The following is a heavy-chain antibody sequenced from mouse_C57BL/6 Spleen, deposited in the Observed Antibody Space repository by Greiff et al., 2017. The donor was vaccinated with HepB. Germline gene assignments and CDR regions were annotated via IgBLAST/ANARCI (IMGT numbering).Heavy chain of an antibody. D-gene: IGHD1-1*01. CDR2: ISSGSSTI. CDR1: GFTFSDYG. V-gene: IGHV5-17*01. CDR3: AREGDYYGSYWYFDV. J-gene: IGHJ1*03. Sequence: EVQLVESGGGLVKPGGSLKLSCAASGFTFSDYGMHWVRQAPEKGLEWVAYISSGSSTIYYADTVKGRFTISRDNAKNTLFLQMTSLRSEDTAMYYCAREGDYYGSYWYFDVWGTGTTVTVSS.